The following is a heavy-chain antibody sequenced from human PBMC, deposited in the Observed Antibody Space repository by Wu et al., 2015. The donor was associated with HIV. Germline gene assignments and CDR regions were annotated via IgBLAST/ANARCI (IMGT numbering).Heavy chain of an antibody. D-gene: IGHD3-9*01. CDR2: IRSDGSDK. CDR1: GFTFTDYN. Sequence: QVQLVESGGGVVQPGGSLRLSCVASGFTFTDYNMHWVRQAPGKGLRWVAFIRSDGSDKYYADSVKGRFTISRDNSKNTLYLQMNSLRPEDTALYFCAKEMIGMTGRPYFDYWGQGALVTVSS. V-gene: IGHV3-30*02. J-gene: IGHJ4*02. CDR3: AKEMIGMTGRPYFDY.